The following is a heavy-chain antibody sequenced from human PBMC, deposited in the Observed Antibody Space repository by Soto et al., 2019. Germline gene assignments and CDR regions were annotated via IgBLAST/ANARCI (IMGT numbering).Heavy chain of an antibody. CDR3: AREDSSGYYPFDY. V-gene: IGHV3-21*01. D-gene: IGHD3-22*01. CDR1: GFTFSSYS. J-gene: IGHJ4*02. CDR2: ISSSSSYI. Sequence: GGSLRLSCAASGFTFSSYSMNWVRKAPGKGLEWVSSISSSSSYIYYADSVKGRFTISRDNAKNSLYLQMNSLRAEDTAVYYCAREDSSGYYPFDYWGQGTLVTVSS.